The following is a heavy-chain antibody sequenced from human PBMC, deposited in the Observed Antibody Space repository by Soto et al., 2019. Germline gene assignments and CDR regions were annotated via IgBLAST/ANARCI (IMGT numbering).Heavy chain of an antibody. D-gene: IGHD1-1*01. CDR2: VSPGNANA. V-gene: IGHV1-8*01. Sequence: QVQVVQSRAEVKKPGASVKVSCKTSGYTFTDYDINWVRQATGQGLEWMGWVSPGNANAGYAPQFKGRVTMTRDKSIRTGYMELNILTSEDTAVYCCEGTTGFWGPGTKSTVSS. CDR1: GYTFTDYD. J-gene: IGHJ4*02. CDR3: EGTTGF.